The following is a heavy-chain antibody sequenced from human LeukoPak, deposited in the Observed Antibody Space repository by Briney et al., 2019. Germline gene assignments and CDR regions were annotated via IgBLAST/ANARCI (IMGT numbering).Heavy chain of an antibody. V-gene: IGHV4-34*01. CDR1: GGSFSGYY. J-gene: IGHJ4*02. CDR2: INHSGST. D-gene: IGHD2-21*02. CDR3: ARDPVVTATDY. Sequence: SETLSLTCAVYGGSFSGYYWSWIRQPPGKGLEWIGEINHSGSTNYNPSLKSRVTISVDTSKNQFSLKLSSVTAADTAVYCCARDPVVTATDYWGQGTLVTVSS.